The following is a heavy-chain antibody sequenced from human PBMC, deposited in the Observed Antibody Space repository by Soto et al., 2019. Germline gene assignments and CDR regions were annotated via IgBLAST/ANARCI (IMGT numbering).Heavy chain of an antibody. D-gene: IGHD6-19*01. CDR2: IYSGGST. Sequence: PGGSLRLSCAASGVTVSSNYMSWVRQAPGKGLEWVSVIYSGGSTYYADSVKGRFTISRDNSKNTLYLQMNSLRAEDTAVYYCAREAGIAVYANYHYTAFWGKGTTDPVSS. CDR1: GVTVSSNY. J-gene: IGHJ6*03. CDR3: AREAGIAVYANYHYTAF. V-gene: IGHV3-66*01.